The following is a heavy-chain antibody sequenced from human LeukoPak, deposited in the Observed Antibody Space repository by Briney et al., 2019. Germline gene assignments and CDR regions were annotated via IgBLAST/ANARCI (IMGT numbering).Heavy chain of an antibody. J-gene: IGHJ5*02. Sequence: GGSLRLSCAASGFIFSNFCMSWVRQAPGKGLEWVANIKQDDSEIRYVDSVRGRFTISRDNAKNLLYLQMNSLRAEDTAVYYCARDRGIAADGTVGWFDPWGQGTLVAVSS. D-gene: IGHD6-13*01. CDR2: IKQDDSEI. CDR1: GFIFSNFC. V-gene: IGHV3-7*01. CDR3: ARDRGIAADGTVGWFDP.